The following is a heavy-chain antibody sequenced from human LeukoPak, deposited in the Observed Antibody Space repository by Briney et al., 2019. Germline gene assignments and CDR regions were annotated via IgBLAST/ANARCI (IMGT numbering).Heavy chain of an antibody. CDR2: IYTSGST. CDR3: ARGGYYDSSGYYTDDAFDI. V-gene: IGHV4-4*07. D-gene: IGHD3-22*01. Sequence: SETLSLTCTVSGNSFGDYYWSWIRQPAGKGLEWIGRIYTSGSTTYNPSLKSRVTISVDTSKNQFSLKLSSVTAADTAVYYCARGGYYDSSGYYTDDAFDIWGQGTMVTVSS. J-gene: IGHJ3*02. CDR1: GNSFGDYY.